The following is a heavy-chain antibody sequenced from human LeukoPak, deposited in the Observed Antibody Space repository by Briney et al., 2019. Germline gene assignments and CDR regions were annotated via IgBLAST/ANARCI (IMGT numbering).Heavy chain of an antibody. CDR2: IYYSGGT. V-gene: IGHV4-59*01. Sequence: SETLSLTCTVSGGSISSYYWSWIRQPPGKGLEWIGYIYYSGGTNYNPSLKSRVTISVYTSKNQFSLKLSSVTAADTAVYYCARGGYSHLPLDNGMDVWGQGTTVTVSS. J-gene: IGHJ6*02. CDR3: ARGGYSHLPLDNGMDV. CDR1: GGSISSYY. D-gene: IGHD6-13*01.